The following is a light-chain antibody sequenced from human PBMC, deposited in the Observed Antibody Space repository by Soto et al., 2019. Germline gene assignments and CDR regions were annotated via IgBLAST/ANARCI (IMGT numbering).Light chain of an antibody. CDR1: QTITNY. V-gene: IGKV1-39*01. Sequence: DIQMTQSPSSLSASVGHRLTITCPASQTITNYLNWYQQKPGKAPKLLIYAASSLQSGVPSRFSGSGSGTDFTLTISSLQPEDFATYYCQQSYSTPLTFGGGTKVDIK. J-gene: IGKJ4*01. CDR2: AAS. CDR3: QQSYSTPLT.